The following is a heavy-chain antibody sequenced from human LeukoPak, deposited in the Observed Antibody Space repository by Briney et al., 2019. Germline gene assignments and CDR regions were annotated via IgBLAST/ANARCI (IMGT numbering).Heavy chain of an antibody. J-gene: IGHJ1*01. CDR2: MNPNSGNT. D-gene: IGHD6-19*01. CDR3: ARGGRYSSGWYVRRQYFQH. CDR1: GYTFTSYD. Sequence: ASVKVSCKASGYTFTSYDINWVRQATGQGLEWMGWMNPNSGNTGYAQKFQGRVTMTRNTSISTAYMELSSLRSEDTAVYYCARGGRYSSGWYVRRQYFQHWGQGTLVTVSS. V-gene: IGHV1-8*01.